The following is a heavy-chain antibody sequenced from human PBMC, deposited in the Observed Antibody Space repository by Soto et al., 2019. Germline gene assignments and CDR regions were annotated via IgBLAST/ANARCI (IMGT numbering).Heavy chain of an antibody. D-gene: IGHD6-6*01. CDR1: GFSFSGYA. Sequence: EVQLLESGGGLVQPGGSLRLSCVASGFSFSGYAMSWVRQAPGTGLAWVSSITRTGVSIYYADSVRGRFTISRDNSKNTLYLQMSSLRAEDAARYYCAKDSIPYSSSYDLDHWGRGALVTVSS. J-gene: IGHJ4*02. V-gene: IGHV3-23*01. CDR3: AKDSIPYSSSYDLDH. CDR2: ITRTGVSI.